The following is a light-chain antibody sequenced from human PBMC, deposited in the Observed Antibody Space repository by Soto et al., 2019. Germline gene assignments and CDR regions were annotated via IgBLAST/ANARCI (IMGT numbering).Light chain of an antibody. V-gene: IGKV1-39*01. J-gene: IGKJ2*01. Sequence: DIQMTQSPSSLSASVGDRITISCRASQSVGTSLNWYQHKPGRAPQLLIYAASSLASGVPSRFSGSGYGTYFTLTISSLYPEDLATCFCLKCFISPYTFGQGTNLDI. CDR1: QSVGTS. CDR2: AAS. CDR3: LKCFISPYT.